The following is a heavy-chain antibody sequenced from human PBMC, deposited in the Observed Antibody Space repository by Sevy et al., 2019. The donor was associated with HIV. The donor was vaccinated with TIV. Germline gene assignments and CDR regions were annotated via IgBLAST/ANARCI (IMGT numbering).Heavy chain of an antibody. CDR1: GFTFSSYG. V-gene: IGHV3-33*01. CDR3: SRATITYSSSLDY. CDR2: IWYDGDNK. D-gene: IGHD6-6*01. J-gene: IGHJ4*02. Sequence: GGSLRLSCAASGFTFSSYGMHWVRQAPGKGLEWVAVIWYDGDNKYYGDSVKGRFTISRDNSKNTLYLQMNSLRAEDTAVYYCSRATITYSSSLDYWGQGTLVTVSS.